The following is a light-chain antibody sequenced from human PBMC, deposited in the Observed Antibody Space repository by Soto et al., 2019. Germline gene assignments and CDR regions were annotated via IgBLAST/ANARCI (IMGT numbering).Light chain of an antibody. CDR3: QQYDNLPT. J-gene: IGKJ3*01. V-gene: IGKV1-33*01. CDR1: QDISNY. Sequence: DIPMNQSPSSLSAAVGDRVTITCQASQDISNYLNWYQQKAGKAPKLLIYDAANLETGVPSRFSGSGSGTYFTFTISSLQPEDIATYYCQQYDNLPTFGPGTKVDIK. CDR2: DAA.